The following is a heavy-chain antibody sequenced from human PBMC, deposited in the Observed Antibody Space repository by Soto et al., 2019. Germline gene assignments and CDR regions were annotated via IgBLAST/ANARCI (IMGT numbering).Heavy chain of an antibody. CDR3: AKGRSYYSYYGVDV. Sequence: GASVKVSCKASGYTFTGYYMHWVRQAPGQGLEWMGWINPNSGSTYYADSVKGRFTISRDNSKSTLYLQMNSLRAEDTALYYCAKGRSYYSYYGVDVWGQGTTVTVSS. V-gene: IGHV1-2*02. CDR1: GYTFTGYY. CDR2: INPNSGST. J-gene: IGHJ6*02.